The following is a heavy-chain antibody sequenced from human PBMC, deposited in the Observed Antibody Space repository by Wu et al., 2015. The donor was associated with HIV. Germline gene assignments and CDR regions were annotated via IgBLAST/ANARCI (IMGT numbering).Heavy chain of an antibody. CDR1: GGSFSGYY. CDR2: INHSGST. Sequence: QVQLQQWGAGLLKPSETLSLTCAVYGGSFSGYYWSWIRQPPGKGLEWIGEINHSGSTNYDPSLKSRVTISVDTSKNQFSLKLSSVTAADTAVYYCARVMSVPAAILGWFDPWGQGTLVTVSS. CDR3: ARVMSVPAAILGWFDP. D-gene: IGHD2-2*01. J-gene: IGHJ5*02. V-gene: IGHV4-34*01.